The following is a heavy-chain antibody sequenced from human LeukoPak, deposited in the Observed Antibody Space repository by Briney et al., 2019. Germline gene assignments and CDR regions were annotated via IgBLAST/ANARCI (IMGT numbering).Heavy chain of an antibody. V-gene: IGHV4-30-4*08. D-gene: IGHD6-6*01. CDR3: ARALYSSSSGLGY. J-gene: IGHJ4*02. CDR1: GGSISSDGYY. Sequence: KPSQTLSLTCTVSGGSISSDGYYWNWIRQPPGKGLEWIGYIYYSGSTYYNPSLKSRVTISVDTSKNQFSLKLSSVTAADTAVYYCARALYSSSSGLGYWGQGTLVTVSS. CDR2: IYYSGST.